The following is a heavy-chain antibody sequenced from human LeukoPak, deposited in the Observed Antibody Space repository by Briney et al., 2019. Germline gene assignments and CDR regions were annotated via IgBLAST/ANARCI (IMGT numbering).Heavy chain of an antibody. CDR3: ARPTTVTTISADAFDI. Sequence: GGSLRLSCAASGFTFSDYTMNWVRQAPGKGLEWVSSISSGGTYKYYADSVKGRFTISRDNAQNSLYLQMNSLRAEDSSVYYCARPTTVTTISADAFDIWGQGTMVTVSS. D-gene: IGHD4-17*01. V-gene: IGHV3-21*01. J-gene: IGHJ3*02. CDR2: ISSGGTYK. CDR1: GFTFSDYT.